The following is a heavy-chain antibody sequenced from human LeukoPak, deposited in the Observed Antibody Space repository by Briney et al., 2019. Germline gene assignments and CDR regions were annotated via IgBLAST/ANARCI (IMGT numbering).Heavy chain of an antibody. CDR1: GFTFSSYW. CDR2: IKQDGSEK. Sequence: GRSLRLSCAASGFTFSSYWMSWVRQAPGKGLEWVANIKQDGSEKYYVDSVKGRFTISRDNAKNSLYLQMNSLRAEDTAVYYCANIIVVIPAAIMGYLQHWGQGTLVTVSS. CDR3: ANIIVVIPAAIMGYLQH. J-gene: IGHJ1*01. V-gene: IGHV3-7*03. D-gene: IGHD2-2*01.